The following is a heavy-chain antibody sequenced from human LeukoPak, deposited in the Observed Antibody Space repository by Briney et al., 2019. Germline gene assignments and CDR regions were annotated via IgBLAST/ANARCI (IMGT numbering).Heavy chain of an antibody. Sequence: GGSLRLSCVASGFAFRNYWMYWVRQGPGKGLVWLSRINPDGSTTTYADSVKGRSTISRDNANRMLSLHINSLRVEDSAIYYCAGAYCGGDCYSVYFDYWGQGTLVTVSS. CDR3: AGAYCGGDCYSVYFDY. J-gene: IGHJ4*02. CDR2: INPDGSTT. V-gene: IGHV3-74*01. CDR1: GFAFRNYW. D-gene: IGHD2-21*02.